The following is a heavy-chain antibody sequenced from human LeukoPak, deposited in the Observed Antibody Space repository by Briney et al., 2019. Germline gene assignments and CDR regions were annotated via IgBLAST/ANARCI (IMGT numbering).Heavy chain of an antibody. J-gene: IGHJ5*02. Sequence: PGESLRLSCAASGFTFSSYAMSWVRQAPGKGLEWVSAISGSGGSTYYADSVKGRFTISRDNSKNTLYLQMNSLRAEDTAVYYCAKGLSGRHLYWFDPWGQGTLVTVSS. CDR3: AKGLSGRHLYWFDP. D-gene: IGHD3-16*02. V-gene: IGHV3-23*01. CDR1: GFTFSSYA. CDR2: ISGSGGST.